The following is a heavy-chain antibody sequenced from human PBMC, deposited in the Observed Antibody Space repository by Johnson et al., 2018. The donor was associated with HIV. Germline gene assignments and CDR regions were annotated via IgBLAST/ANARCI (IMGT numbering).Heavy chain of an antibody. V-gene: IGHV3-30*03. CDR1: GFTLSHYG. D-gene: IGHD2-21*01. Sequence: QVQLVESGGGVVQPGRSLRLSCAVSGFTLSHYGMHWVRQAPGKGLEWVAVISYDGSNKYYADSVKGRFTISRDNAKNSLYLQMNRLRAEDTAVDYCAASWLVCGGDCYCPWDAFDIWGQGTMVTVSS. CDR3: AASWLVCGGDCYCPWDAFDI. J-gene: IGHJ3*02. CDR2: ISYDGSNK.